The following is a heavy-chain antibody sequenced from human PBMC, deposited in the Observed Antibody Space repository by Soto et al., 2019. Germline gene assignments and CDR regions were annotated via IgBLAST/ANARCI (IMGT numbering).Heavy chain of an antibody. CDR3: ARGRGIVATINRSLLFDQ. D-gene: IGHD5-12*01. CDR2: IYYSGST. CDR1: GGSIISGGYY. Sequence: SETLSLTCTVSGGSIISGGYYWSWIRQHPGKGLEWIGYIYYSGSTYYNPSLKSRVTISVDTSKNQFSLKLSSVTAADTAVYYFARGRGIVATINRSLLFDQWGQGTLVTVPQ. V-gene: IGHV4-31*03. J-gene: IGHJ4*02.